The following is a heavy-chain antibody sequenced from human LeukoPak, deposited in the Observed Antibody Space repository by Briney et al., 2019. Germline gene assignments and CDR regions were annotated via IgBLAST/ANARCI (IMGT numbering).Heavy chain of an antibody. V-gene: IGHV3-30-3*01. J-gene: IGHJ4*02. Sequence: AGGSLRLSCAASGLTFSGYAMQSVRQAPGKGLEWVALISYDGGSNKYNPDSVKGRFTISRDNSKNTLCLQMNSLRAEDTAVYYCAREERGHLVGYWGQGTLVSVSS. D-gene: IGHD5-24*01. CDR1: GLTFSGYA. CDR2: ISYDGGSNK. CDR3: AREERGHLVGY.